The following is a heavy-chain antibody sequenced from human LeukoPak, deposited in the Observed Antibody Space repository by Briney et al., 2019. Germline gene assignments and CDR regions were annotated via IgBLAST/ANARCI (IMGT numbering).Heavy chain of an antibody. CDR1: GGSFSGYY. Sequence: PSETLSLTCAVYGGSFSGYYWSWIRQPPGKGLEWIGEINHSGSTNYNPSLKSRVTISVDTSKNQFSLKLSSVTAADTAVYYCARAGPYDSSGYYYKYYYYMDVWGKGTTVTISS. V-gene: IGHV4-34*01. D-gene: IGHD3-22*01. J-gene: IGHJ6*03. CDR3: ARAGPYDSSGYYYKYYYYMDV. CDR2: INHSGST.